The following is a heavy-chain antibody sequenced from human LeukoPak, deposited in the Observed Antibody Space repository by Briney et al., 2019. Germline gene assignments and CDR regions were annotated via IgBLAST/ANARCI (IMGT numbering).Heavy chain of an antibody. D-gene: IGHD3-22*01. J-gene: IGHJ3*02. V-gene: IGHV1-18*01. Sequence: ASVKVSCKASGYTFTSYGISWVRQAPGQGLEWMGWISAHNGNTNYAQKLQGRVTMTTDTSTSTAYMELRSLRSDDTAVYYCARAPPMIVVVITLGAFDIWGQGTMVTVSS. CDR1: GYTFTSYG. CDR2: ISAHNGNT. CDR3: ARAPPMIVVVITLGAFDI.